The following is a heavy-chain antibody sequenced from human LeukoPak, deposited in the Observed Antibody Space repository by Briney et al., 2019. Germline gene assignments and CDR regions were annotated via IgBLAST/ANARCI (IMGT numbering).Heavy chain of an antibody. CDR2: INHSGSA. Sequence: SETLSLTCGVYGGSFTAYYWTWIRQPPGKGLEWLGEINHSGSANYNPSPNRRVTISVDTSKNQFSLKLSSVTAADTAVYYCAGLFRYYYDSSGYYWGQGTLVTVSS. V-gene: IGHV4-34*01. CDR3: AGLFRYYYDSSGYY. J-gene: IGHJ4*02. CDR1: GGSFTAYY. D-gene: IGHD3-22*01.